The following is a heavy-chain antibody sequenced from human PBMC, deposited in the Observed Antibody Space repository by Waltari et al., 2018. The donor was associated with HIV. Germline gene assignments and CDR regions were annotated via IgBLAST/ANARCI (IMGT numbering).Heavy chain of an antibody. CDR1: GFSLTTSGLC. D-gene: IGHD3-10*01. CDR2: IDWEDNK. Sequence: QVTLTESGPALLNDTQTLTLTCNVSGFSLTTSGLCVSWIRQLPGKALEWLAFIDWEDNKFFSPSLKTRLTISKDSFRNQVVLTMTNMDPVDTGSYFCARTKYYASGTYYNGAFDVWGQGTMVTVSS. CDR3: ARTKYYASGTYYNGAFDV. V-gene: IGHV2-70*01. J-gene: IGHJ3*01.